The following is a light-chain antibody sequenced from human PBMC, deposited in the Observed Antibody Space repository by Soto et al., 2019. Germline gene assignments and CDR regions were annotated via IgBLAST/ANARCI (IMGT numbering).Light chain of an antibody. J-gene: IGKJ4*01. CDR2: AAS. CDR3: QQSYTSPLT. CDR1: QTIGRN. Sequence: DIQMTQSPSSLSASVGDRVTITCRAGQTIGRNLIWYQQKPGKAPKLPIYAASSLQSGVPSRFSGSGAGTDFTLTINTLQPEDFATYFCQQSYTSPLTFGGGTRVQI. V-gene: IGKV1-39*01.